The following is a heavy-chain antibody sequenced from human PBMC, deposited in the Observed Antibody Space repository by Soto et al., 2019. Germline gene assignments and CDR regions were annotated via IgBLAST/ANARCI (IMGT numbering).Heavy chain of an antibody. D-gene: IGHD3-10*01. J-gene: IGHJ4*02. Sequence: QVQLQESGPGLVKPSETLSLTCTVSGGSISSYYWSWIRQPPGKALEWIGYIYYSGSTNYNPSLKGRVTISVDTSKNQFSLKLSSVTAADTAVYYCARQSVGPYGSGSYFDYWGQGTLVTVSS. CDR2: IYYSGST. CDR1: GGSISSYY. V-gene: IGHV4-59*08. CDR3: ARQSVGPYGSGSYFDY.